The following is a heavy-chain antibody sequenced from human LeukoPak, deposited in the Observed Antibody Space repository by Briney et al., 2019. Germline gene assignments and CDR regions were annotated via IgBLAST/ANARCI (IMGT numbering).Heavy chain of an antibody. J-gene: IGHJ6*03. D-gene: IGHD3-10*01. CDR3: AKEGVRGLIIYHYYYMDV. CDR2: ISYDGSNK. V-gene: IGHV3-30*18. Sequence: PGGSLRLSCAASGFTFSSYGMHWVRQAPGKGLEWVAVISYDGSNKYYVDSVKGRFTISRDNSKNTLFLQMNSLRIEDTAVYFCAKEGVRGLIIYHYYYMDVWGKGTAVTVS. CDR1: GFTFSSYG.